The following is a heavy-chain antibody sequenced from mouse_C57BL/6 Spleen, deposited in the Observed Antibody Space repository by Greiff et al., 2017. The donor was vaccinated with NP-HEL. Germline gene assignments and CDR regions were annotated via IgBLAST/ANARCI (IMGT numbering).Heavy chain of an antibody. Sequence: EVKLQESGPGLVKPSQSLSLTCSVTGYSITSGYYWNWIRQFPGNKLEWMGYISYDGSNNYNPSLKNRISITRDTSKNQFFLKLNSVTTEDTATYYCARTNSSEPYWYFDVWGTGTTVTVSS. D-gene: IGHD1-1*01. CDR1: GYSITSGYY. CDR3: ARTNSSEPYWYFDV. V-gene: IGHV3-6*01. J-gene: IGHJ1*03. CDR2: ISYDGSN.